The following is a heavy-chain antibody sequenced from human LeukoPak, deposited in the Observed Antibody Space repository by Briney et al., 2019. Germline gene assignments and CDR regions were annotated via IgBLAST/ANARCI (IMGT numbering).Heavy chain of an antibody. V-gene: IGHV3-9*01. D-gene: IGHD3-10*01. CDR1: GLTFDDYT. J-gene: IGHJ4*02. Sequence: GGSLRLSCATSGLTFDDYTMHWVRQVPGKGLEWVSGISWNGGLIDYADSVKGRFTISRDNAKNSLYLQMNSLRAEDTASYYCAKEADYHGELLYYYFDYWGQGTLVTVSS. CDR3: AKEADYHGELLYYYFDY. CDR2: ISWNGGLI.